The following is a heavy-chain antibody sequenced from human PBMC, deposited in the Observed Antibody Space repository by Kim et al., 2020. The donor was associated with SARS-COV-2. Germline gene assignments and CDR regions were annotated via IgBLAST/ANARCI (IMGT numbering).Heavy chain of an antibody. CDR2: ISGSGGST. J-gene: IGHJ6*02. CDR3: AKDFCSSTSCYRYYYYYGMDV. CDR1: GFTFSSYA. Sequence: GGSLRLSCAASGFTFSSYAMSWVRQAPGKGLEWVSAISGSGGSTYYADSVKGRFTISRDNSKNTLYLQMNSLRAEDTAVYYCAKDFCSSTSCYRYYYYYGMDVWGQGTTVTVSS. V-gene: IGHV3-23*01. D-gene: IGHD2-2*02.